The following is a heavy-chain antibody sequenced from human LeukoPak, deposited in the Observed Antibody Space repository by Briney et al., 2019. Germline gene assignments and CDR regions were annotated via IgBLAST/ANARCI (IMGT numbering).Heavy chain of an antibody. D-gene: IGHD5-24*01. CDR1: GGSLGNYY. Sequence: SETLSLTCTVSGGSLGNYYWNWVRHSPGKGPEWITSIKYSGSTNYNPSLKSRATIPLDRSKSQSSLKLSSVPAAHTAVYYCARVASVERAIDYWGHGTPVTVSS. V-gene: IGHV4-59*01. J-gene: IGHJ4*01. CDR2: IKYSGST. CDR3: ARVASVERAIDY.